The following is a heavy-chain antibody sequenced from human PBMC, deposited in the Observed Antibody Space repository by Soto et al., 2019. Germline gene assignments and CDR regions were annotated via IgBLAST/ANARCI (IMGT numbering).Heavy chain of an antibody. CDR2: IWYDRSNK. J-gene: IGHJ4*02. D-gene: IGHD2-21*01. V-gene: IGHV3-33*01. CDR1: GFIFNTYG. Sequence: QVQLVESGGGVVQPGRSLRLSCAASGFIFNTYGMHWVRQAPGKGLEWVAVIWYDRSNKYYADSVKGRFTISRDNSKNTLYLQMNSLRAEDTAVYYCARGGLLPDYWGQGTLVTVSS. CDR3: ARGGLLPDY.